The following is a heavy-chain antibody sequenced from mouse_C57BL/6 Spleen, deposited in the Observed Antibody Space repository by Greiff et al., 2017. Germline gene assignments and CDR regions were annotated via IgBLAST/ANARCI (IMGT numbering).Heavy chain of an antibody. J-gene: IGHJ3*01. D-gene: IGHD4-1*01. CDR3: ARWDGEFAY. CDR2: IAPSDSET. CDR1: GYTFTRYW. Sequence: QVQLQQPGAELVRPGSSVKLSCKASGYTFTRYWMHWVKPRPIQGLEWIGNIAPSDSETHSNQKFKDKATLPVDKSSSTAYMQLSSLTSEDSAVYYCARWDGEFAYWGQGTLVTVSA. V-gene: IGHV1-52*01.